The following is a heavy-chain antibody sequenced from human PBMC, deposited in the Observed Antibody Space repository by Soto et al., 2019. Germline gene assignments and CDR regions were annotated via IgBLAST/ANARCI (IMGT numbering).Heavy chain of an antibody. J-gene: IGHJ6*02. D-gene: IGHD3-10*01. Sequence: PSETLSLTCAVYGGSFSGYYWSWIRQPPGKGLEWIGEINHSGSTNYNPSLKSRVTISVDTSKNQFSLKLSSVTAADTAVYYCARAWQRYYYGSGSYYRPHDYYGMDVWGQGTTVTVSS. CDR1: GGSFSGYY. CDR3: ARAWQRYYYGSGSYYRPHDYYGMDV. CDR2: INHSGST. V-gene: IGHV4-34*01.